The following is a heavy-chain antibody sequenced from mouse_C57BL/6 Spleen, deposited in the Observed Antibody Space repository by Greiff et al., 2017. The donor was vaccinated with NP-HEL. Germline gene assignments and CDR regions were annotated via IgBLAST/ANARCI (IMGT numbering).Heavy chain of an antibody. CDR1: GFNIKDDY. Sequence: VQLQQSGAELVRPGASVKLSCTASGFNIKDDYMHWVKQRPEQGLEWIGWIDPENGDTEYASKFQGKATITADTSSNTAYLQLSSLTSEDTAVYYCTTSGYYGYYAMDYWGQGTSVTVSS. V-gene: IGHV14-4*01. D-gene: IGHD1-1*01. CDR2: IDPENGDT. CDR3: TTSGYYGYYAMDY. J-gene: IGHJ4*01.